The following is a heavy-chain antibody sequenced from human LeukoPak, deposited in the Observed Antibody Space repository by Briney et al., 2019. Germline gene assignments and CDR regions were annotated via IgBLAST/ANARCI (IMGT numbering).Heavy chain of an antibody. CDR3: ASGRFGELFLDY. J-gene: IGHJ4*02. D-gene: IGHD3-10*01. CDR2: ISSSSSYI. Sequence: GFLRLSCAASGFTFSSYSMNWVRQAPGKGLEWVSSISSSSSYIYYADSVKGRFTISRDNAKNSLYLQMNSLRAEDTAVYYCASGRFGELFLDYWGQGTLVTVSS. CDR1: GFTFSSYS. V-gene: IGHV3-21*01.